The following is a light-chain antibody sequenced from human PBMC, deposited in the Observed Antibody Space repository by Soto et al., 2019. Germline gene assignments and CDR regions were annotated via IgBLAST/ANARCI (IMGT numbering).Light chain of an antibody. CDR1: SSNIGSNT. CDR2: NNS. J-gene: IGLJ2*01. CDR3: AAWDDSLKGGV. V-gene: IGLV1-44*01. Sequence: QSVLTQPPSASGTPGQRVTISCSGSSSNIGSNTVHWYQQLPGTAPKLLISNNSQRPSGVPDRFSGSKSGTSASLAISGLQSEDEADYYWAAWDDSLKGGVFGGGTKLTVL.